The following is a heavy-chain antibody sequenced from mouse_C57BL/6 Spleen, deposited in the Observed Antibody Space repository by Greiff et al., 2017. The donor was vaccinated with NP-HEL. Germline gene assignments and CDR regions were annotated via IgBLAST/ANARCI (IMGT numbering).Heavy chain of an antibody. CDR1: GYTFTSYD. CDR3: ARGGRDFDV. Sequence: VQRVESGPELVKPGASVKLSCKASGYTFTSYDINWVKQRPGQGLEWIGWIYPRDGSTKYNEKFKGKATLTVDTSSSTAYMELHSLTSEDSAVYFCARGGRDFDVWGTGTTVTVSS. J-gene: IGHJ1*03. V-gene: IGHV1-85*01. CDR2: IYPRDGST. D-gene: IGHD3-3*01.